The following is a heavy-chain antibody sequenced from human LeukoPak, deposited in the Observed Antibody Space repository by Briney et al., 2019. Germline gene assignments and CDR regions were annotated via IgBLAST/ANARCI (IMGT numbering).Heavy chain of an antibody. V-gene: IGHV1-46*01. J-gene: IGHJ4*02. CDR3: AREQEQTAMAEGIDY. CDR1: GYTFTSYY. D-gene: IGHD5-18*01. Sequence: GASVKVSCKASGYTFTSYYMHWVRQAPGQGLEWMGIINPSGGSTSYAQKFQGRVTMTRDTSTSTVYMELSSLRSEDTAVYYCAREQEQTAMAEGIDYWGQGTLVTVSS. CDR2: INPSGGST.